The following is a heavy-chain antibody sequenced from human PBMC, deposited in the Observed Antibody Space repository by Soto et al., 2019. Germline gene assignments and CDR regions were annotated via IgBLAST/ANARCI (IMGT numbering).Heavy chain of an antibody. Sequence: SETLSLTCTVSCGSINSSYWSWIRRPPGKGLEWIAYIYDTGISGYTPSTSYNPSLKSRVTMSVDTSKSQFSLKLTSVTAADTAVYYCARGEDAFFYYGLDVWGQGITVTVSS. V-gene: IGHV4-59*01. J-gene: IGHJ6*02. CDR1: CGSINSSY. CDR3: ARGEDAFFYYGLDV. CDR2: IYDTGISGYTPST.